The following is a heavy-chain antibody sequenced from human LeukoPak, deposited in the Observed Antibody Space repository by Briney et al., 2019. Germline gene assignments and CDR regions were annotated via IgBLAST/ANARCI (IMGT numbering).Heavy chain of an antibody. CDR1: GVTFSSYE. V-gene: IGHV3-48*03. D-gene: IGHD4/OR15-4a*01. Sequence: GGSLRLSCAASGVTFSSYEMNWVRQAPGKGLEWISYINGRGSTINYADSVKGRFTISRDNAKNSLYLQMLSLRVEDTAVYYCVGSANLANWGQGTLVTVSS. CDR2: INGRGSTI. J-gene: IGHJ4*02. CDR3: VGSANLAN.